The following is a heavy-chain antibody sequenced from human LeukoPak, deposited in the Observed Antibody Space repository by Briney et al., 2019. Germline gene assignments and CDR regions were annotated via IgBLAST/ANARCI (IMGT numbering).Heavy chain of an antibody. J-gene: IGHJ5*01. CDR2: INTNTGNP. CDR3: ARGRLWFGELFHWFDS. Sequence: ASVKVSCKASGYTFTSYAMNWVRQAPGQGLEWMGWINTNTGNPTYAQGFTGRFVFSLDTSVSTAYLQISSLKAEDTAVYYCARGRLWFGELFHWFDSWGQGTLVTVSS. CDR1: GYTFTSYA. V-gene: IGHV7-4-1*02. D-gene: IGHD3-10*01.